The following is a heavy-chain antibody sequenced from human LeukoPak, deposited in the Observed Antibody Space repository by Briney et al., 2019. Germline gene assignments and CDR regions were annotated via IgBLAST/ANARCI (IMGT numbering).Heavy chain of an antibody. CDR2: ISGSGGST. J-gene: IGHJ5*02. D-gene: IGHD2-15*01. Sequence: PGGSLRLSCAAPGFTFSSYAMSWVRQAPGKGLEWVSAISGSGGSTYYADSVKGRFTISRDNSKNTLYLQMNSLRAEDTAVYYCAKGAEYCSGGSCYSGEFDPWGQGTLVTVSS. CDR3: AKGAEYCSGGSCYSGEFDP. V-gene: IGHV3-23*01. CDR1: GFTFSSYA.